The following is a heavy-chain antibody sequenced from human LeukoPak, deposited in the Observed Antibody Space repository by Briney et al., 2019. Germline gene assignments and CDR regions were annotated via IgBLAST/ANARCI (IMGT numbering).Heavy chain of an antibody. Sequence: GGSLRLSCAASGFTFSSYSMNWVRQAPGKGLEWVSSISSSSSYIYYADSVKGRFTISRDNAKNSLYLQMNSLRAEDTAVYYCARVGSGDSSGSDAFDIWGQGTMVTVSS. D-gene: IGHD3-22*01. J-gene: IGHJ3*02. CDR2: ISSSSSYI. CDR1: GFTFSSYS. V-gene: IGHV3-21*01. CDR3: ARVGSGDSSGSDAFDI.